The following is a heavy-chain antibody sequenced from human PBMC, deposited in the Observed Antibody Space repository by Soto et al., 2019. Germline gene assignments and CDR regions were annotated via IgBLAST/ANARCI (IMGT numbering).Heavy chain of an antibody. V-gene: IGHV1-69*01. CDR3: ARNLREYYDSSAQGQFDP. J-gene: IGHJ5*02. Sequence: QVQLVQSGAEVKKPGSSVKVSCKASGGTFSSYAISWVRQAPGQGLEWMGGIIPIFGTATYAQKFQGRVTITADESTSTAYMELSSLRSEDTAVYYCARNLREYYDSSAQGQFDPWGQGTLVTVSS. D-gene: IGHD3-22*01. CDR1: GGTFSSYA. CDR2: IIPIFGTA.